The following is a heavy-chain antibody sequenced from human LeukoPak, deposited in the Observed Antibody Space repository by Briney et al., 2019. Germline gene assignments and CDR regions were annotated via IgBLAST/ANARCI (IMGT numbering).Heavy chain of an antibody. CDR3: ARTQFLYFFDY. J-gene: IGHJ4*02. V-gene: IGHV4-34*01. D-gene: IGHD3-9*01. CDR2: IHHSGTT. Sequence: GSLRLSCAASGFTFSNYWMHWVRQAPGKGLEWIGEIHHSGTTNYNPSLKSRVTISMDTSKNQFSLKLSSVTAADTALYYCARTQFLYFFDYWGQGTLVTVSS. CDR1: GFTFSNYW.